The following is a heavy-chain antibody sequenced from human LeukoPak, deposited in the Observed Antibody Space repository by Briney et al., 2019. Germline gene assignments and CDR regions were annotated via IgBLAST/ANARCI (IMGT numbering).Heavy chain of an antibody. V-gene: IGHV3-21*01. CDR1: GFTFSSYS. D-gene: IGHD3-22*01. J-gene: IGHJ5*02. CDR2: ISSSSYI. Sequence: GSLRLSCAASGFTFSSYSMNWVRQAPGKGLEWVSSISSSSYIYYADSVKGRFTISRDNAKNSLYLQMNSLRAEDTAVYYCARDYDSSGYYFNWFDPWGQGTLVTVSS. CDR3: ARDYDSSGYYFNWFDP.